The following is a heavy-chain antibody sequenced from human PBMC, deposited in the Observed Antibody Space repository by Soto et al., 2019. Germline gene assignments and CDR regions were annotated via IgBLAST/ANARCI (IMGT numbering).Heavy chain of an antibody. CDR2: IKDGGLT. Sequence: QVQLQEWGAGLLKPSETLSLTCVVYGGSLSGYYWSWIRQPPGKGLEWIGEIKDGGLTNYSPSLKSRATISVDRRKNQFSLKLLSLTAADTAVSYCARGQEGVVATHWDQGALVTVSS. D-gene: IGHD5-12*01. V-gene: IGHV4-34*01. CDR1: GGSLSGYY. CDR3: ARGQEGVVATH. J-gene: IGHJ4*02.